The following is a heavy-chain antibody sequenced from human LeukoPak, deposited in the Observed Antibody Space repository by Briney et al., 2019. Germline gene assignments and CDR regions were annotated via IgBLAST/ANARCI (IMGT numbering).Heavy chain of an antibody. CDR1: GGSIGTYY. CDR2: IYYSGST. J-gene: IGHJ3*02. CDR3: ARHLGRAFDI. V-gene: IGHV4-59*08. Sequence: SETLSLTCTVSGGSIGTYYWSWIRQPPGKGLGLIGYIYYSGSTNYNPSLKSRVTISIDTSKSQFSLKLSSVTAADTAVYYCARHLGRAFDIWGQGTMVTVSS.